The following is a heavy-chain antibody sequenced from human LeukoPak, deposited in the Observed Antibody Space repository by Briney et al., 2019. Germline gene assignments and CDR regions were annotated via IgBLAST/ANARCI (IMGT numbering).Heavy chain of an antibody. CDR1: GGSFSGYY. Sequence: PSETPCLTCAVYGGSFSGYYWRGSREPPGEGLDWIGEINHSGNTNYNPSLTSRVTTSEDTSKNQFSLNLSSVTAADTAMYYCAKSNGYGLIDYWGQGTLVTVSS. D-gene: IGHD5-12*01. J-gene: IGHJ4*02. CDR2: INHSGNT. V-gene: IGHV4-34*01. CDR3: AKSNGYGLIDY.